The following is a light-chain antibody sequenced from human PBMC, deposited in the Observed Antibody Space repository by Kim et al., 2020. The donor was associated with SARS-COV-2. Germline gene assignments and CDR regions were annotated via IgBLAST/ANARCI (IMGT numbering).Light chain of an antibody. V-gene: IGLV3-19*01. CDR3: SSRDSSGDHVV. CDR2: GKY. J-gene: IGLJ3*02. CDR1: SLRNYY. Sequence: SSELTQDPAVSVALGQTVRLTCQGDSLRNYYATWYQQRPGLAPTLVLYGKYDRPSGIPDRFSGSASGNTASLTITGAQAEDEGDYYCSSRDSSGDHVVFS.